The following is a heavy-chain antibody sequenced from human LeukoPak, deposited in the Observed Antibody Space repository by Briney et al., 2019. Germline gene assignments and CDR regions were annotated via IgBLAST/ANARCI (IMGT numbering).Heavy chain of an antibody. J-gene: IGHJ4*02. CDR2: INPISGGT. Sequence: ASVKVSCKASGYTFTAYYIHWMRQAPGQGLEWMGWINPISGGTDYAQKFQGRVIVTRDTSISTTYMELNSLRSDDTAVYYCARDRGGAVTVYWGQGTLVTVSS. V-gene: IGHV1-2*02. CDR1: GYTFTAYY. CDR3: ARDRGGAVTVY. D-gene: IGHD1-26*01.